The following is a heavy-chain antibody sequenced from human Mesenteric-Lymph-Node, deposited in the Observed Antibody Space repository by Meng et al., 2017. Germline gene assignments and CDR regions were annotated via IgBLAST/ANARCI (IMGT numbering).Heavy chain of an antibody. CDR3: ARVGWRQWSFDL. D-gene: IGHD5-18*01. J-gene: IGHJ2*01. CDR1: GDSITNHNW. CDR2: IPHRGSS. V-gene: IGHV4-4*02. Sequence: VELRGSSPALVTPAEALSLTCALSGDSITNHNWWAWIRQPPGKGLEWIGEIPHRGSSAYNPSLKSRVSMSIDKSKNQFSLKLTSVTAADTAVYYCARVGWRQWSFDLWGRGTLVTVSS.